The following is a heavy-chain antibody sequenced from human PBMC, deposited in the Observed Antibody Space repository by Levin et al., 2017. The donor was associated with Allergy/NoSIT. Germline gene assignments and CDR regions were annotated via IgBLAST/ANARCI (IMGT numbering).Heavy chain of an antibody. V-gene: IGHV3-30-3*01. CDR1: GFTFSSYA. Sequence: GESLKISCAASGFTFSSYAMHWVRQAPGKGLEWVAVISYDGSNKYYADSVKGRFTISRDNSKNTLYLQMNSLRAEDTALYYCARDLGYCSSTTCPGRYYYNAMDVWGQGTTVTVSS. D-gene: IGHD2-2*01. J-gene: IGHJ6*02. CDR3: ARDLGYCSSTTCPGRYYYNAMDV. CDR2: ISYDGSNK.